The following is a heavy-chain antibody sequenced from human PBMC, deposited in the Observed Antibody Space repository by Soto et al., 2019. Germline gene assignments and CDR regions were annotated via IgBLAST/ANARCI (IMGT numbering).Heavy chain of an antibody. Sequence: PSETLSLTCTVSGGSISSYYWSWIRQPPGKGLEWIGYIYYSGSTNYNPSLKSRVTISVDTSKNQFSLKLSSVTAADTAVYYCARGYSSPGDFDYWGQGTLVTXSS. J-gene: IGHJ4*02. CDR1: GGSISSYY. D-gene: IGHD6-13*01. CDR2: IYYSGST. CDR3: ARGYSSPGDFDY. V-gene: IGHV4-59*01.